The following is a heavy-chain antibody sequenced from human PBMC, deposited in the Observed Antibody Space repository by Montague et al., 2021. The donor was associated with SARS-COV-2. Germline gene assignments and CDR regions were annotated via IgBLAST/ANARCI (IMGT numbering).Heavy chain of an antibody. Sequence: SLRLSCEASGFTFKNYAMGWVRQAPGKGLEWVSAVSDTGGGTYYSDSVKGRFTISRDNGRNSVHLQMNSLRAEDTALYYCAKDDGSGNYYNGLYENWGQGTRVTVSS. CDR1: GFTFKNYA. CDR3: AKDDGSGNYYNGLYEN. J-gene: IGHJ4*02. CDR2: VSDTGGGT. V-gene: IGHV3-23*01. D-gene: IGHD3-10*01.